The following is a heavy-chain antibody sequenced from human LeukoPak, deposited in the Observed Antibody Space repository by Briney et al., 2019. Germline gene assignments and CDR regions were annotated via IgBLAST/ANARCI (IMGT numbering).Heavy chain of an antibody. J-gene: IGHJ4*02. Sequence: ASVKVSFKASGGTFSRYALSWVRQAPGQGLEWMGWINPNSGDTNYAQKFQGRVTMTRDPSISTAYMALTRLRSDDTAVYYCARDAWLVGTTNLYYFDYWGQGTLVTVSS. CDR3: ARDAWLVGTTNLYYFDY. V-gene: IGHV1-2*02. D-gene: IGHD1-26*01. CDR2: INPNSGDT. CDR1: GGTFSRYA.